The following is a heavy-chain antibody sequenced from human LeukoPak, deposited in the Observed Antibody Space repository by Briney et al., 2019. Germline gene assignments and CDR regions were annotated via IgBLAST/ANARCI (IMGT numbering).Heavy chain of an antibody. CDR1: GFTFSSYW. V-gene: IGHV3-7*01. J-gene: IGHJ4*02. CDR3: AREIDAYNRFDY. D-gene: IGHD5-24*01. Sequence: GGSLRLSCAASGFTFSSYWMRWVRQAPGKGLEWVANINQDGSEKYYVDSVKGRFTISRDNAKNSLYLQMNSLRAEDTAVFYCAREIDAYNRFDYWGQGTLVTVSS. CDR2: INQDGSEK.